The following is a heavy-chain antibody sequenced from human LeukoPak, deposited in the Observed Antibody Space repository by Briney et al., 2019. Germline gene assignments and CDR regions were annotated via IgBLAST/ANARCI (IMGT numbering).Heavy chain of an antibody. Sequence: SETLSLTCTVSGGSISSYYWSWIRQPPGKGLEWIGYIYYRGSTSYNPSLKSRVTILVDTSKNQFSLKLSSVTAADTAVYYCARLGYSSSSTGYYYYMDVWGKGTTVTVSS. CDR1: GGSISSYY. J-gene: IGHJ6*03. D-gene: IGHD6-6*01. V-gene: IGHV4-59*12. CDR2: IYYRGST. CDR3: ARLGYSSSSTGYYYYMDV.